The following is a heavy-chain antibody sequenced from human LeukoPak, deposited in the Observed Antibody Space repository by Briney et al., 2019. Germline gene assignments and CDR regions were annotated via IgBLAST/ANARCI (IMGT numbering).Heavy chain of an antibody. CDR1: GGTFSSYA. D-gene: IGHD3-22*01. CDR3: ARSPRSSGYYDPDY. CDR2: IIPIFGTA. Sequence: ASVKVSCKASGGTFSSYAISWVRQAPGQGLEWMGGIIPIFGTASYAQKFQGRVTITTDESTSTAYMELSSLRSEDTAVYYCARSPRSSGYYDPDYWGQGTLVTVSS. J-gene: IGHJ4*02. V-gene: IGHV1-69*05.